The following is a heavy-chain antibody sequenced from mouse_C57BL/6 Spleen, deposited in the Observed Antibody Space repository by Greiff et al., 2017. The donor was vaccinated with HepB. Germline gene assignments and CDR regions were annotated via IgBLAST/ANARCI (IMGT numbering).Heavy chain of an antibody. CDR1: GFSLTSYG. CDR2: IWSGGST. D-gene: IGHD2-4*01. V-gene: IGHV2-2*01. Sequence: VQLQQSGPGLVQPSQSLSITCTVSGFSLTSYGVHWVRQSPGKGLEWLGVIWSGGSTDYNAAFITRLSISKDNSKSQVFFKMNCLQADDTAIYYCARTEGYYYDVSWFAYWGQGTLVTVSA. J-gene: IGHJ3*01. CDR3: ARTEGYYYDVSWFAY.